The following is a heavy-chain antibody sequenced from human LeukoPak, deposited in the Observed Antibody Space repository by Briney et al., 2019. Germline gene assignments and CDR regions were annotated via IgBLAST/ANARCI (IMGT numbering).Heavy chain of an antibody. CDR1: GGSFSGYY. V-gene: IGHV4-34*01. D-gene: IGHD5-18*01. J-gene: IGHJ6*02. CDR3: ARSPWIRIPYYYYGMDV. Sequence: SETLSLTCAVYGGSFSGYYWSWIRQPPGKGLEWIGEINHSGSTNYNPSLKSRVTISVDTSKNQFSLKLSSVTAADTAVYYCARSPWIRIPYYYYGMDVWGQGTTVTVSS. CDR2: INHSGST.